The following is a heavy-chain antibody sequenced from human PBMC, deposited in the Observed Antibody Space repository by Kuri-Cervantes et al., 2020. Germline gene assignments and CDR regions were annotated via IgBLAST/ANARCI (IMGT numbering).Heavy chain of an antibody. CDR1: GGSISSSSYY. J-gene: IGHJ3*02. V-gene: IGHV4-39*01. CDR3: ARHYRPELERDAFDI. Sequence: SETLSLTCTVSGGSISSSSYYWGWIRQPPGKGLEWIGSIYHSGSTYYNPSLKSRVTISVDTSKNQFSLKLSSVTAADTAVYYCARHYRPELERDAFDIWGQGTMVTVSS. CDR2: IYHSGST. D-gene: IGHD1-26*01.